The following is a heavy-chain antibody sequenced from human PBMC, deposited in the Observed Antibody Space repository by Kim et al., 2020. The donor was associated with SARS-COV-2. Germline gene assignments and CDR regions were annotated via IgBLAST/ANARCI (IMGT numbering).Heavy chain of an antibody. V-gene: IGHV4-4*02. CDR2: IFHSGLT. D-gene: IGHD3-16*01. Sequence: SETLSLTCAVSGASVSDNNWFNWVRQPPGKGLAWIGEIFHSGLTNYHPSLRSRVTISMDRSNNHVSLNVMSVTAADTAVYYCVRGGGYYFDFWGQGTLV. CDR1: GASVSDNNW. J-gene: IGHJ4*02. CDR3: VRGGGYYFDF.